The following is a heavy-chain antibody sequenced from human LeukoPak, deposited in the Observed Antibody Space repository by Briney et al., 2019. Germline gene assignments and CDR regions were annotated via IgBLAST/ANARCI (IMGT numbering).Heavy chain of an antibody. V-gene: IGHV3-74*01. CDR2: ISGDGSST. CDR1: GFTFSNHW. D-gene: IGHD6-19*01. J-gene: IGHJ4*02. Sequence: PGGSLRLSXAASGFTFSNHWMHWVRQAPGKGLVWVSRISGDGSSTSYADSVKGRFTISRDNAKNTLYLQMNSLRAEDTAVYYCARRVRSTGWYIFDFWGQGTLVTVSS. CDR3: ARRVRSTGWYIFDF.